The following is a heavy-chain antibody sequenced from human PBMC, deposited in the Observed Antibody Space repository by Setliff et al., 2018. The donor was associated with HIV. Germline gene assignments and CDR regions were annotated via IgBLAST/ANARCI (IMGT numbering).Heavy chain of an antibody. J-gene: IGHJ2*01. CDR3: ARVSSSWTGGYFDL. CDR2: IIPIVTIA. Sequence: SVKVSCKASGGSFTSYTFSWVRQAPGQGLEWMGRIIPIVTIAHYAEQFVGRVTITADKSTSTTYMEVSSLRSDDTAVYYCARVSSSWTGGYFDLWGRGTLVTVSS. CDR1: GGSFTSYT. V-gene: IGHV1-69*02. D-gene: IGHD6-13*01.